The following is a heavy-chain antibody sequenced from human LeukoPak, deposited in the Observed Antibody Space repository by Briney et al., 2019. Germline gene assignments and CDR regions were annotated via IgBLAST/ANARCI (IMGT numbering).Heavy chain of an antibody. V-gene: IGHV3-21*01. CDR1: GFTFSSYS. J-gene: IGHJ4*02. D-gene: IGHD5-18*01. CDR3: ARKLAISHGYGNEY. Sequence: GGSLRLSCAASGFTFSSYSMNWVRQAPGKGLEWVSSISSSSSYIYYADSVKGRFTISRDNAKNSLYLQMNSLRAEDTAVYYCARKLAISHGYGNEYWGQGTLVTVSS. CDR2: ISSSSSYI.